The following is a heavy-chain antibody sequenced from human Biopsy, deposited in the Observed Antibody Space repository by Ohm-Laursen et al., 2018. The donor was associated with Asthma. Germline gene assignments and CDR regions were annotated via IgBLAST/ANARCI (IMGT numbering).Heavy chain of an antibody. CDR2: IMTVFGTT. D-gene: IGHD6-19*01. V-gene: IGHV1-69*13. CDR3: ARCQVGYSSGWSLLLKKIYYSGMDV. CDR1: GGAFSNFA. J-gene: IGHJ6*02. Sequence: SVKVSCKAPGGAFSNFAISWVRQAPGQGLEWLGGIMTVFGTTNYAQKFQGRVTITADESASTAYMEVTSLRSEDTAIYYCARCQVGYSSGWSLLLKKIYYSGMDVWGQGNAVTVSS.